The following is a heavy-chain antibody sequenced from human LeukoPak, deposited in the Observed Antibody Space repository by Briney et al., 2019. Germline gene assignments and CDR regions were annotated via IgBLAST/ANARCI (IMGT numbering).Heavy chain of an antibody. D-gene: IGHD2-8*01. J-gene: IGHJ4*02. CDR1: GFTFSSYS. V-gene: IGHV3-23*01. Sequence: GGSLRLSCAASGFTFSSYSMNWVRQSPGKGLEWVSVISGGGVSTYYADSVKGRFTISRDNSKNTLYLQMNSLRAEDTAVYYCAKWARYCTNGVCYYFDYWGQGTLVTVSS. CDR3: AKWARYCTNGVCYYFDY. CDR2: ISGGGVST.